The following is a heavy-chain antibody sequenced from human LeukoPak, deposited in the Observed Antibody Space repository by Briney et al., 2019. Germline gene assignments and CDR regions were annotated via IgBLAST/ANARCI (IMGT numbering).Heavy chain of an antibody. J-gene: IGHJ3*02. D-gene: IGHD5-12*01. CDR2: IYYSGST. V-gene: IGHV4-59*01. CDR3: AREYSGQSWFSAFDI. CDR1: GGSISSYY. Sequence: SETLSLTCTVSGGSISSYYLSWIRQPPGKGLEWIGYIYYSGSTNYNPSLKSRVTISVDTSNNQFSLKLSSVTAADTAVYYGAREYSGQSWFSAFDIWGHGTMFTVSS.